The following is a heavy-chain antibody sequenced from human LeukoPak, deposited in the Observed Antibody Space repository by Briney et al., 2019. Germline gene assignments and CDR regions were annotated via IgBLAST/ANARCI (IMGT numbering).Heavy chain of an antibody. CDR1: GGSISSYY. CDR3: ATTGGYPDY. D-gene: IGHD1-14*01. V-gene: IGHV4-59*01. Sequence: SETLSLTCTASGGSISSYYWSWIRQPPGKGLEWIGYIYYSGSTNYNPSLKSRVTISVDTSKNQFSLKLSSVTAADTAVYYCATTGGYPDYWGQGTLVTVSS. CDR2: IYYSGST. J-gene: IGHJ4*02.